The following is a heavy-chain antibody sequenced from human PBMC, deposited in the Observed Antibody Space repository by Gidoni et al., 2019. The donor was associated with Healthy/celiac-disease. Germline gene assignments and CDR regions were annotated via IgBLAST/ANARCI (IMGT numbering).Heavy chain of an antibody. D-gene: IGHD1-7*01. CDR2: IGWNGGSK. V-gene: IGHV3-9*01. Sequence: EVQLVESGGGMVQPGRSLSLSCAASGFTFDDYAMHWVRQAPGKGLEWVSGIGWNGGSKGYADSVKGRFTISRDNAKNSLYLQMNSLRAEDTALYYCAKDKMGLELSSDYGMDVWGQGTTVTVSS. CDR1: GFTFDDYA. J-gene: IGHJ6*02. CDR3: AKDKMGLELSSDYGMDV.